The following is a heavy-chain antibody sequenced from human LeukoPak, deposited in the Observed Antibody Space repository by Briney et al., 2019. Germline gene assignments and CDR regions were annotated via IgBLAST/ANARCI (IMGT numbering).Heavy chain of an antibody. CDR3: ASLTTVTSDRFDY. D-gene: IGHD4-17*01. Sequence: GGSLRLSCAASGFTVSSNYMSWVRQAPGKGLEWVSVIYSGGSTYYADSVKGRFTISRDNAKNSLYLQMNSLRAEDTAVYYCASLTTVTSDRFDYWGQGTLVTVSS. J-gene: IGHJ4*02. V-gene: IGHV3-53*01. CDR2: IYSGGST. CDR1: GFTVSSNY.